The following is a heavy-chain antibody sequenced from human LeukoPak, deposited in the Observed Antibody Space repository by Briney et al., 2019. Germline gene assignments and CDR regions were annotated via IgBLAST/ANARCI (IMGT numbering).Heavy chain of an antibody. J-gene: IGHJ4*02. V-gene: IGHV3-48*01. Sequence: GGSLRLSCTASGFPFIEYSMNWVRQVPGKGLEWIAYIGIDSGNTKYADSVRGRFTISADKAKNSLYLQMDSLRVEDTAVYYCARDHNYAFDNWGQGTLVSVAS. CDR3: ARDHNYAFDN. CDR2: IGIDSGNT. CDR1: GFPFIEYS. D-gene: IGHD1-1*01.